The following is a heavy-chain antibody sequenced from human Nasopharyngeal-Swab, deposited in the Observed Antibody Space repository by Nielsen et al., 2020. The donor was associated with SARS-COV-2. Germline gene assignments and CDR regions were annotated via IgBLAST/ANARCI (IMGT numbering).Heavy chain of an antibody. V-gene: IGHV3-53*01. CDR3: ARDVEALYYDILTGCLDY. Sequence: GESLKISCAASGFTVSSNYMSWVRQAPGKGLEWVSVIYSGGSTYYADSVKGRFTISRDNSKNTLYLQMNSLRAEDTAVYYCARDVEALYYDILTGCLDYWGQGTLVTVSS. CDR2: IYSGGST. CDR1: GFTVSSNY. J-gene: IGHJ4*02. D-gene: IGHD3-9*01.